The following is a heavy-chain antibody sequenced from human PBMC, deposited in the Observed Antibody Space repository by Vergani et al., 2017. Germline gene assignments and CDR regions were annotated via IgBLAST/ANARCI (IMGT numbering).Heavy chain of an antibody. CDR1: GGSISSYY. J-gene: IGHJ4*02. D-gene: IGHD2-15*01. V-gene: IGHV4-59*12. CDR3: ARGGCSGGSCYPKVGFDY. Sequence: QVQLQESGPGLVKPSETLSLTCTVSGGSISSYYWSWIRQPPGKGLEWIGEINHSGSTNYNPSLKSRVTISVDTSKNQFSLKLSSVTAADTAVYYCARGGCSGGSCYPKVGFDYWGQGTLVTVSS. CDR2: INHSGST.